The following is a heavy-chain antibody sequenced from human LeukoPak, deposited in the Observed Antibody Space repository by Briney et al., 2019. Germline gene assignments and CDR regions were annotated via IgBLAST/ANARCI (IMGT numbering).Heavy chain of an antibody. D-gene: IGHD6-13*01. V-gene: IGHV1-2*06. CDR1: GYTFTGYY. J-gene: IGHJ3*02. Sequence: GASVKVSCKASGYTFTGYYMHWVRQAPGQGLEWMGRINPNSGGTNYAQKFQGRVTMTRDTSISTAYMELSRLRSDDTAVYYCARRGAGSSFAFDIWGQGTMVTVSS. CDR3: ARRGAGSSFAFDI. CDR2: INPNSGGT.